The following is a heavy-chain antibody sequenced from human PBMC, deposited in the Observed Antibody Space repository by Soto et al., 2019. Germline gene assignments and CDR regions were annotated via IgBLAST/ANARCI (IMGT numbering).Heavy chain of an antibody. Sequence: QVHLVESGGGVVQPGRSLRLSCAASGFTFSSYAMHWVRQAPGKGLEWVAMIAYDGSDKYYADSVKGRFTISRDNSKKTLCLQMNSLRTDDTAVYYCASGTMTMVITDFDYWGKGTLVTVSS. CDR1: GFTFSSYA. CDR2: IAYDGSDK. CDR3: ASGTMTMVITDFDY. D-gene: IGHD4-17*01. J-gene: IGHJ4*02. V-gene: IGHV3-30-3*01.